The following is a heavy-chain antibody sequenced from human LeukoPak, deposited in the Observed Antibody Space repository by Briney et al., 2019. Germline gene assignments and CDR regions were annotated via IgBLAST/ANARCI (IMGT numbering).Heavy chain of an antibody. CDR1: GFTFTTYW. CDR2: IKQDGTEK. V-gene: IGHV3-7*01. Sequence: PGESLRLSCAASGFTFTTYWMSWVRQAPGKGLEWVANIKQDGTEKYYVDSVKGRFTISRDNSQNTLYLQMNSLRAEDTAVYYCARDGPRAGRGVIFENWGQGTLVTVSS. J-gene: IGHJ4*02. CDR3: ARDGPRAGRGVIFEN. D-gene: IGHD3-10*01.